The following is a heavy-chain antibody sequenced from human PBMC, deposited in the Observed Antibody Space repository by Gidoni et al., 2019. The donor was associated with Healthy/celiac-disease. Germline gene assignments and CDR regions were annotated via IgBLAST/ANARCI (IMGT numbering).Heavy chain of an antibody. D-gene: IGHD2-15*01. Sequence: EVQLVESGGGLVQPGGSLRLSCAASGFTVSSNYMSWVRQAPGKGLEWVSFIYSGGSKYYADSVKGRFTISRDNSKNTPYLQMNSLRAEDTAVYYCAGGDCSGGSCYPEAYFDYWGQGTLVTVSS. V-gene: IGHV3-66*02. CDR3: AGGDCSGGSCYPEAYFDY. J-gene: IGHJ4*02. CDR1: GFTVSSNY. CDR2: IYSGGSK.